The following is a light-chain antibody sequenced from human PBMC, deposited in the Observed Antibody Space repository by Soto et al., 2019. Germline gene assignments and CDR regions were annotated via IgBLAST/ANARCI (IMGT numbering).Light chain of an antibody. J-gene: IGLJ1*01. Sequence: QSVLTQPPSASGSPGQSVTISCTGTSSDVGAYIFVSWYQQHPGKAPKLMVYDVNRRPPGVPDRFFGSKSGNTASLTVSGLQAEDEADYYCQSYDLSLGGAGVFGTGTKVTVL. CDR2: DVN. V-gene: IGLV2-8*01. CDR3: QSYDLSLGGAGV. CDR1: SSDVGAYIF.